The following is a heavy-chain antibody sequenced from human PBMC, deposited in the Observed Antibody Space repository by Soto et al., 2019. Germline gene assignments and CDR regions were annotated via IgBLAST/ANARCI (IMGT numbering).Heavy chain of an antibody. CDR1: GFAFSGYA. Sequence: QVQLVESGGGVVQPGRSLTLSCAASGFAFSGYAVHWVRQAPGKGLEWVAVISYDGSNKYYADSVKGRFIISRDNSENTLYLQMNSLRAEDTAVYYCARERRASVYFDYWGQGTLDTVSS. J-gene: IGHJ4*02. V-gene: IGHV3-30-3*01. CDR3: ARERRASVYFDY. CDR2: ISYDGSNK.